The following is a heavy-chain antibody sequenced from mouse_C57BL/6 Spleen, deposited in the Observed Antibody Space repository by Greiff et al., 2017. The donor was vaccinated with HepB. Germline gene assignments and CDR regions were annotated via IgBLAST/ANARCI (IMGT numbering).Heavy chain of an antibody. Sequence: QVQLQQPGAELVKPGASVKVSCKASGYTFTSYWMHWVKQRPGQGLEWIGRIHPSDSDTNYNQKFKGKATVAVDKSSSTAYMQLSSLTSEDSAVYYCAIASGWFWYFDVWGTGTTVTVSS. V-gene: IGHV1-74*01. CDR1: GYTFTSYW. CDR2: IHPSDSDT. CDR3: AIASGWFWYFDV. J-gene: IGHJ1*03. D-gene: IGHD2-3*01.